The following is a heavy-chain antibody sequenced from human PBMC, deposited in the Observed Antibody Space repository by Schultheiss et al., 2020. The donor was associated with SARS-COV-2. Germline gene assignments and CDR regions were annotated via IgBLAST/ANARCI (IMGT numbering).Heavy chain of an antibody. J-gene: IGHJ4*02. CDR1: GGSFSGYY. V-gene: IGHV4-34*01. D-gene: IGHD6-13*01. CDR2: INHSGST. CDR3: AKDHSGIAAAGTYDY. Sequence: SETLSLTCAVYGGSFSGYYWSWIRQPPGKGLEWIGEINHSGSTNYNPSLKSRVTISVDTSKNQFSLKLSSVTAADTAVYYCAKDHSGIAAAGTYDYWGQGTLVTVSS.